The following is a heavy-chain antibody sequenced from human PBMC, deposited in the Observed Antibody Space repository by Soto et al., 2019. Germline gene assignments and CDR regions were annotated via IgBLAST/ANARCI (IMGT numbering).Heavy chain of an antibody. J-gene: IGHJ4*02. CDR2: FDSTGST. CDR3: ARPSNGGYF. V-gene: IGHV4-39*01. Sequence: QLQLQESGPGLVKPSETLSLSCTVSGDSISSSSHKWGWIRQPPGKGLEWIGNFDSTGSTYYNPSLERRVTISVDTSKNQCSLKLNSVTAADTAVYDCARPSNGGYFWGQGILVTVSS. D-gene: IGHD7-27*01. CDR1: GDSISSSSHK.